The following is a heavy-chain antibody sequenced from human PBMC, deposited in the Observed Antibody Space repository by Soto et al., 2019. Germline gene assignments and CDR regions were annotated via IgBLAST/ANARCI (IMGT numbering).Heavy chain of an antibody. Sequence: GGSLRLSCAASGFTFSSYSMNWVRQAPGKGLEWVSYISSSSSTIYYADSVKGRFTISRDNAKNSLYLQMNSLRAEDTAVYYCASALRFLEPNMEYYMDVWGKGTTVTVSS. CDR3: ASALRFLEPNMEYYMDV. D-gene: IGHD3-3*01. V-gene: IGHV3-48*01. CDR1: GFTFSSYS. CDR2: ISSSSSTI. J-gene: IGHJ6*03.